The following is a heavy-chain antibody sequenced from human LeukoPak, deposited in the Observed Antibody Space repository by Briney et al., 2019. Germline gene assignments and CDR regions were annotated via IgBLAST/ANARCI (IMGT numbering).Heavy chain of an antibody. V-gene: IGHV4-4*07. CDR2: IHTNGGT. J-gene: IGHJ4*02. CDR3: SRCGGYGDY. D-gene: IGHD5-12*01. Sequence: PSETLSLTCTVSGASITSFYYNWIRQSAGKGLEWIGRIHTNGGTDYRPSLNSRVTMSVDTSKKKISLKLTSVTAADTAVYFCSRCGGYGDYWGQGILVTVSS. CDR1: GASITSFY.